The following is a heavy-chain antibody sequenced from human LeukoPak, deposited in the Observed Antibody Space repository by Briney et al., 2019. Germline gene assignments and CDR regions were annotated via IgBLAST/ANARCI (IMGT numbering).Heavy chain of an antibody. CDR1: GFTFSDYY. CDR2: IYSGGDT. CDR3: ARMFGSGSLMGPSGG. D-gene: IGHD3-10*01. V-gene: IGHV3-66*01. J-gene: IGHJ4*02. Sequence: GGSLRLSCAASGFTFSDYYMTWIRQAPGKGLEWVSVIYSGGDTYYADSVKGRFTISRDNSKNTLYLQMNSLRAEDTAVYYCARMFGSGSLMGPSGGWGQGTLVTVSS.